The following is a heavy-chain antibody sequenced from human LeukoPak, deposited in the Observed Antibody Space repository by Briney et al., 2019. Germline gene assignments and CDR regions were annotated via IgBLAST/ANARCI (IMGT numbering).Heavy chain of an antibody. D-gene: IGHD3-22*01. Sequence: PSETLSLTCTVSGYSISSGYYWGWIRQPPGKGLEWIGSIYHSGSTYYNPSLKSRVTISVDTSKNQFSLKLSSVTAADTAMYYCARHRSNYYDSSGYLYYFDYWGQGTLVTVSS. CDR3: ARHRSNYYDSSGYLYYFDY. CDR2: IYHSGST. CDR1: GYSISSGYY. J-gene: IGHJ4*02. V-gene: IGHV4-38-2*02.